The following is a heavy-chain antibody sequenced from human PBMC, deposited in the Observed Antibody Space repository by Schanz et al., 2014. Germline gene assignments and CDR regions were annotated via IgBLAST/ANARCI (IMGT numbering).Heavy chain of an antibody. V-gene: IGHV1-18*01. CDR3: ASSGAGYSSSWDCDY. CDR2: ISTSNGNT. D-gene: IGHD6-13*01. Sequence: VQSVHSGTEVQKLGASVKVSCQTSGYTFTAYGINWVRQAPGQGLEWMGWISTSNGNTNYIQKLQGRVTMTTDTSTSTAYMELSSLRSDDTAVYYCASSGAGYSSSWDCDYWGQGTLVTVSS. CDR1: GYTFTAYG. J-gene: IGHJ4*02.